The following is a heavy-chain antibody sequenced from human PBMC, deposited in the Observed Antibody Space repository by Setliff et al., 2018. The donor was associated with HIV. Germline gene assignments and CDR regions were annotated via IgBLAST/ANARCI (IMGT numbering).Heavy chain of an antibody. CDR3: ARGAGCLGNDCDAYFGP. V-gene: IGHV4-4*07. CDR2: FHATGVT. Sequence: PSETLSLTCTVSGGSISSYYWSWIRQPAGKGLERVGRFHATGVTNYSPSLKSRVSMSIDKSKSQFSLKLTSMTAADTAVYYCARGAGCLGNDCDAYFGPWGQGILVTVSS. CDR1: GGSISSYY. J-gene: IGHJ5*02. D-gene: IGHD2-21*01.